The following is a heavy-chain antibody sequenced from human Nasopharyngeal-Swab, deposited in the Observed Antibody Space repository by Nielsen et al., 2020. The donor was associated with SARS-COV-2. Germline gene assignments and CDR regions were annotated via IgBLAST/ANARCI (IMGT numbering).Heavy chain of an antibody. Sequence: SVKVSCKVSGYTLTELSMHWVRQAPGKGLEWMGGIIHIFGTANYAQKFQGRVTMTADESTSTAYMELSSLRSEDTAVYYCAAGAQYSYGYSWGQGTLVTVSS. V-gene: IGHV1-69*13. CDR1: GYTLTELS. CDR3: AAGAQYSYGYS. D-gene: IGHD5-18*01. J-gene: IGHJ4*02. CDR2: IIHIFGTA.